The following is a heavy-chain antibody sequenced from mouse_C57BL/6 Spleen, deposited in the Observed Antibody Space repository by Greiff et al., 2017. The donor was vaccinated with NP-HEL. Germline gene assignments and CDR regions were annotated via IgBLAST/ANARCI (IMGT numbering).Heavy chain of an antibody. Sequence: QVQLQQPGAELVKAGASVKMSCKASGYTFTSYWMHWVKQRLGQGLEWFAETNPTNGRTYYNEKFKRKATLTVDKSSSTAYMLLSGPTFEDYAVYYCARIKKIVATYFDYWSQGTTLTVSS. V-gene: IGHV1S81*02. D-gene: IGHD1-1*01. CDR1: GYTFTSYW. J-gene: IGHJ2*01. CDR3: ARIKKIVATYFDY. CDR2: TNPTNGRT.